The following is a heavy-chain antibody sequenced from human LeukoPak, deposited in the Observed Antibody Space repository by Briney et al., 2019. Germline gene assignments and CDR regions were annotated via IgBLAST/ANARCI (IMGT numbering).Heavy chain of an antibody. CDR1: GYTFTSYG. CDR2: ISAYNGNT. V-gene: IGHV1-18*01. D-gene: IGHD3-22*01. Sequence: ASVKVSCKASGYTFTSYGISWVRQAPGQGLEWMGWISAYNGNTNYAQKLQGRVTMTTDTSTSTAYMELRSLRSDDTAVYYCARRYYYDSSGYGATLGYWGQGTLVAVSS. J-gene: IGHJ4*02. CDR3: ARRYYYDSSGYGATLGY.